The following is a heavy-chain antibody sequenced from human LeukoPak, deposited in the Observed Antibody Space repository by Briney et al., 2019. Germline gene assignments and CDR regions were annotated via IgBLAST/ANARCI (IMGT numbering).Heavy chain of an antibody. CDR2: ISHDGNNR. V-gene: IGHV3-30-3*01. J-gene: IGHJ4*02. CDR1: GLTFSNSA. D-gene: IGHD3-10*01. Sequence: GWSLRLSCAVSGLTFSNSATHWVRRAPGKGVESVAVISHDGNNRYYADSVKGRFTISRGNSKNTLFLQMESLRAEDTAVYYCARSSYFSMVRGGVLCGFDYWGQGTLVTLSS. CDR3: ARSSYFSMVRGGVLCGFDY.